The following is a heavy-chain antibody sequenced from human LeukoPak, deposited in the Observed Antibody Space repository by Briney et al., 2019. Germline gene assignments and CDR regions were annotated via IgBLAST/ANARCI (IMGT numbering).Heavy chain of an antibody. J-gene: IGHJ5*02. Sequence: GGSLRLSCAASGFTVSSNYMSWVRQAPGKGLEWVSVIYSSGSTYYADSVKGGFTISRDNSKNTLYLQMNSLRAEDTALYYCAKVGVTAVTTSGWFDPWGQGTLVTVSS. V-gene: IGHV3-53*01. CDR1: GFTVSSNY. CDR3: AKVGVTAVTTSGWFDP. CDR2: IYSSGST. D-gene: IGHD4-11*01.